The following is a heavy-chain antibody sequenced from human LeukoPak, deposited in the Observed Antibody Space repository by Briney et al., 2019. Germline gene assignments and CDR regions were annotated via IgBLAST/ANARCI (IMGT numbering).Heavy chain of an antibody. CDR2: IYYSGST. CDR3: ASLARNQGHCYDSRVVAFDI. D-gene: IGHD3-22*01. Sequence: SETLSLTCTVSGGSISSGGYYWSWIRQHPGKGLEWIGYIYYSGSTYYNPSLKSRVTISVDTSKNQFSLKLSSVTAADTAVYYCASLARNQGHCYDSRVVAFDIWGQGIMVTVSS. J-gene: IGHJ3*02. V-gene: IGHV4-31*03. CDR1: GGSISSGGYY.